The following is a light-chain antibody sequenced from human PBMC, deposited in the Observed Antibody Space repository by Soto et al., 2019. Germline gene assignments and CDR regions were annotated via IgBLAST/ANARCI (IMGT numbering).Light chain of an antibody. Sequence: QAVVTQPPSVSGSPGQSVTISCTGTSSDVGSYNRVSWYQQPPGTAPKLMIYDVSNRPSGVPDRFSGSRSGNTASLTISGLQAEDEADYYCSSYTSSSTYVFGTGTKLTV. V-gene: IGLV2-18*02. CDR2: DVS. CDR3: SSYTSSSTYV. J-gene: IGLJ1*01. CDR1: SSDVGSYNR.